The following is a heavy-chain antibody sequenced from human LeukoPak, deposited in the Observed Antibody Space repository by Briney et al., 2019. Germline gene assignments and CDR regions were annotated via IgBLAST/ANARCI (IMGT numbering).Heavy chain of an antibody. CDR2: IRFDGGNK. J-gene: IGHJ4*02. CDR3: AKDAPCTNGVCALSG. CDR1: GNTFSSYG. Sequence: GGSLRLSCAASGNTFSSYGMHWVRQAPGKGLEWVAFIRFDGGNKYYADSVKGRFTISRDNSRNTLYLQMNSLRPEDTAVCYCAKDAPCTNGVCALSGWGQGTLVTVPS. V-gene: IGHV3-30*02. D-gene: IGHD2-8*01.